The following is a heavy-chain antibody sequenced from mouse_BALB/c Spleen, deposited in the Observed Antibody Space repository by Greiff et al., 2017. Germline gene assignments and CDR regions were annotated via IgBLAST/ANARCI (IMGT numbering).Heavy chain of an antibody. CDR3: ARGAAMDY. V-gene: IGHV1-67*01. CDR1: GYTFTDYA. Sequence: VQRVESGPELVRPGVSVKISCKGSGYTFTDYAMHWVKQSHAKSLEWIGVISTYYGNTNYNQKFKGKATMTVDKSSSTAYMELARLTSEDSAIYYCARGAAMDYWGQGTSVTVSS. CDR2: ISTYYGNT. J-gene: IGHJ4*01.